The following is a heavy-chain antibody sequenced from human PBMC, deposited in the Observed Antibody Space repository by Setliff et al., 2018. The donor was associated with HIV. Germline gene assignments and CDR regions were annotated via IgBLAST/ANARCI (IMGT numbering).Heavy chain of an antibody. CDR2: ISGSNSRT. V-gene: IGHV3-23*01. D-gene: IGHD5-18*01. Sequence: QPGGSLRLSCTAPGFNFMFFAMSWVRQAPGKGLEWVSGISGSNSRTDYVDSVKGRFTISRDNTKNSLYLQMNRLRAEDTAVYYCASIELAAMVPVDYWGQGTLVTVSS. CDR3: ASIELAAMVPVDY. J-gene: IGHJ4*02. CDR1: GFNFMFFA.